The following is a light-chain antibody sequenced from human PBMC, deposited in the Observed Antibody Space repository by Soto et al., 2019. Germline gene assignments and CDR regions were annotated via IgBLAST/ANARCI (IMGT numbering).Light chain of an antibody. V-gene: IGKV1-27*01. CDR1: QGISNY. CDR3: QKYNRAPWT. J-gene: IGKJ1*01. Sequence: DLQMTQSPSSLSASVGDRVTITCRASQGISNYLAWYQQQPGKVPKLLIYVASTLQSGVPSRFSGSGSGTAFTLTISSLQPEDVATYYCQKYNRAPWTFGQGTKVEIK. CDR2: VAS.